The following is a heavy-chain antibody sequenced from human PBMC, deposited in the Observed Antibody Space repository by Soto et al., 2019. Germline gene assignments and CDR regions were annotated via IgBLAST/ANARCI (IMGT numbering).Heavy chain of an antibody. CDR1: GYTFSNFW. D-gene: IGHD6-13*01. V-gene: IGHV5-51*01. CDR3: ARSPRSSPYFDF. J-gene: IGHJ4*02. CDR2: IYPGDSET. Sequence: GESLKISCQCSGYTFSNFWIAWVRQLPGKGLEYMGIIYPGDSETRYSPSFHGKVTISADRSIGTAYLQWSSLEASDSAFYFCARSPRSSPYFDFWGQGALVTVSS.